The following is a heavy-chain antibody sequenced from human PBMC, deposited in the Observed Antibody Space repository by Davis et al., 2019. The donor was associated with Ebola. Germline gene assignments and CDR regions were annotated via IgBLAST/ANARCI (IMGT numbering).Heavy chain of an antibody. J-gene: IGHJ6*03. D-gene: IGHD2-2*01. CDR2: IYDSGST. Sequence: MPSETLSLTCTVSGGSISSGDYYWTWIRQPPGKGLEWIGYIYDSGSTYYNPSLKSRVTISVDTSKNQFSLKLSSVTAADTAVYYCARGRSSPRYYYYYMDVWGKGTTVTVSS. CDR3: ARGRSSPRYYYYYMDV. V-gene: IGHV4-30-4*02. CDR1: GGSISSGDYY.